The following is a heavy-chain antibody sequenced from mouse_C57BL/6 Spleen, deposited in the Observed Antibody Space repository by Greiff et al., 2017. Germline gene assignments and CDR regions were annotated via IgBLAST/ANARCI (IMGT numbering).Heavy chain of an antibody. CDR1: GYTFTSYW. CDR2: IDPSDSET. V-gene: IGHV1-52*01. Sequence: QVQLQQPGAELVRPGSSVKLSCKASGYTFTSYWMHWVKQRPIQGLEWIGNIDPSDSETHYNQKFKDKATLTVDKSSCTAYMQLSSLTSEDSAVYYCARGYYGSSYGYFDVWGTGTTVTVSS. D-gene: IGHD1-1*01. CDR3: ARGYYGSSYGYFDV. J-gene: IGHJ1*03.